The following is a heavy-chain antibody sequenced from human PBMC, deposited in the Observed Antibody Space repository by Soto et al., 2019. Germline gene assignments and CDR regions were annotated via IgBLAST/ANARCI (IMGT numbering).Heavy chain of an antibody. CDR2: ISGSGADT. CDR1: GFTFSNYA. J-gene: IGHJ4*02. CDR3: SFYFYYSRGYNYVGLRHFDS. D-gene: IGHD3-22*01. Sequence: PGGSLRLSCAASGFTFSNYAMSWVRQAPGKGLEWISTISGSGADTYYTDSVKGRFTISRDNSQNTLYLQMHSLRAEDTALYYCSFYFYYSRGYNYVGLRHFDSWGQGTLVTVSS. V-gene: IGHV3-23*01.